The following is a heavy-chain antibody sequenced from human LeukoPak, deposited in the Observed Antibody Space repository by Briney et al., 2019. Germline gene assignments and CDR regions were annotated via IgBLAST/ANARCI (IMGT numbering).Heavy chain of an antibody. J-gene: IGHJ5*02. CDR1: GFTISSYA. D-gene: IGHD2-8*01. CDR2: ISYDGSNK. CDR3: GRARDRGVPWFDP. Sequence: GGSLRLSCAASGFTISSYAMHSVCQAPGKGLEWVAVISYDGSNKYYADSVKGRFTISRDNSKNTLYLQMNGLRAEDTAVYYCGRARDRGVPWFDPWGQGTLVTVSS. V-gene: IGHV3-30*04.